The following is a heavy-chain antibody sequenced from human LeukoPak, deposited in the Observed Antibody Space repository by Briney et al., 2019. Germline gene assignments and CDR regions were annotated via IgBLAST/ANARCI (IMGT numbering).Heavy chain of an antibody. CDR3: ARRMATILKAAFDY. D-gene: IGHD5-24*01. Sequence: SETLSLTCAVYGGSFSGYYWSWLRQPPGKGLEWIGEINHSGSTNYNPSLKSRVTISVDTSKNQFSLKLSSVTAADTAVYYCARRMATILKAAFDYWGQGTLVTVS. CDR2: INHSGST. J-gene: IGHJ4*02. CDR1: GGSFSGYY. V-gene: IGHV4-34*01.